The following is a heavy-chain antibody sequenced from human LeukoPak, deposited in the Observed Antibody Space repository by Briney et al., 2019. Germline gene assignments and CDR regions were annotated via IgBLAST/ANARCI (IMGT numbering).Heavy chain of an antibody. V-gene: IGHV3-30-3*01. CDR2: IPNDGSNK. J-gene: IGHJ2*01. Sequence: PGGSLRLSCAASGFIFRNYVMHWVRQAPGKGLEWVAVIPNDGSNKYYADSVKGRFTISRDNSKNTLYLQMNSLRAEDTALYYCAKDIAVAGMTFWYFDLWGRGTLVTVSS. D-gene: IGHD6-19*01. CDR1: GFIFRNYV. CDR3: AKDIAVAGMTFWYFDL.